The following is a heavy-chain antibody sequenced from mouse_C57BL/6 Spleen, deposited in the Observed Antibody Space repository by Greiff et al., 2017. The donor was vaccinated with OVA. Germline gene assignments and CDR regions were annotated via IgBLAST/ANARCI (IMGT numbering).Heavy chain of an antibody. CDR3: ARSNGQLMFAY. CDR2: IYPGDGDT. CDR1: GYAFSSSW. Sequence: QVQLQQSGPELVKPGASVKISCKASGYAFSSSWMNWVKQRPGKGLEWIGRIYPGDGDTNYNGKFKGKATLTADKSSSTAYMQISSLTSEDSAVYFCARSNGQLMFAYWGQGTLVTVSA. V-gene: IGHV1-82*01. D-gene: IGHD3-2*02. J-gene: IGHJ3*01.